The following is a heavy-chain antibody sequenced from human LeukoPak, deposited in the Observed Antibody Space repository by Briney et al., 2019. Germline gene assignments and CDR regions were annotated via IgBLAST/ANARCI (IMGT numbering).Heavy chain of an antibody. V-gene: IGHV3-30*04. CDR2: ISYDGSNK. Sequence: GGSLRLSCAASGFTFSSYAMHWVRQAPGKGLEWVAVISYDGSNKYYADSVKGRFTISRDNSKNTLCLQMNSLRAENTAVYYCARVVEQWLVRGTFDYWGQGTLVTVSS. CDR3: ARVVEQWLVRGTFDY. D-gene: IGHD6-19*01. CDR1: GFTFSSYA. J-gene: IGHJ4*02.